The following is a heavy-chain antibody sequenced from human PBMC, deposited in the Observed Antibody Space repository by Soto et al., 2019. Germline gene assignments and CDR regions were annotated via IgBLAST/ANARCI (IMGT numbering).Heavy chain of an antibody. Sequence: QVTLKASGPVLVKPTETLTLTCTVSGFSLSNARLGVSWIRQPPGKALEWLAHIFSNDEKSYSTSLKSRLTISKDTSKSQVVLTMTNMDPVETATYYCARMRAATSFDYWGQGTLVTGSS. V-gene: IGHV2-26*01. D-gene: IGHD6-25*01. CDR3: ARMRAATSFDY. CDR2: IFSNDEK. CDR1: GFSLSNARLG. J-gene: IGHJ4*02.